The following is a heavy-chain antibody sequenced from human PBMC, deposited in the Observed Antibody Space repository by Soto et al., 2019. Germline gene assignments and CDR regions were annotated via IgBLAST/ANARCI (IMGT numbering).Heavy chain of an antibody. V-gene: IGHV1-2*02. Sequence: PSVKVSCKASGYTFTGYFMHWVRQAPGQGLEWMGWINPNSGDTNYAQKFQGRVTMTRDMSISTAYMELRRLTSDDTAVYYCARVRTYYDSSGSLDYWGQGTLVTVSS. CDR3: ARVRTYYDSSGSLDY. CDR1: GYTFTGYF. D-gene: IGHD3-22*01. CDR2: INPNSGDT. J-gene: IGHJ4*02.